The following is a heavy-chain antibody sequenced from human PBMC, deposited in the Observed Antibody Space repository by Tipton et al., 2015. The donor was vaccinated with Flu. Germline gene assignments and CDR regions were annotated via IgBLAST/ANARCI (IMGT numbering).Heavy chain of an antibody. CDR2: MYVSGST. D-gene: IGHD3-10*01. J-gene: IGHJ4*02. Sequence: LRLSCTVPGGSMSSFYWTWIRQPAGKGLEWIGRMYVSGSTKYNPTLKSRVTMSVDTSKNQFSLKLSSVTAADTAVYYCARGSGSGTDVTFYFWGQGTLATVSS. V-gene: IGHV4-4*07. CDR1: GGSMSSFY. CDR3: ARGSGSGTDVTFYF.